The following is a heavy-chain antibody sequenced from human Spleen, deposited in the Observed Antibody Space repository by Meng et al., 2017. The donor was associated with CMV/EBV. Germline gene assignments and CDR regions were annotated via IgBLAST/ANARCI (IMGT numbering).Heavy chain of an antibody. CDR1: GFTVSSNY. D-gene: IGHD2-15*01. CDR3: ARIPYCSGGSCHFDP. J-gene: IGHJ5*02. V-gene: IGHV3-53*01. CDR2: IYSGGST. Sequence: GGSLRLSCAASGFTVSSNYMSWVRQAPGKGLEWVSVIYSGGSTYYADSVKGRFTISRDNSKNTLYLQMNSLRAEDTAVYYCARIPYCSGGSCHFDPWGQGTLVTVSS.